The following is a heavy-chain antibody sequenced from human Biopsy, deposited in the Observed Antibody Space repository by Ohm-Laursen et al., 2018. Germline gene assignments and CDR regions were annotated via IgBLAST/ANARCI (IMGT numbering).Heavy chain of an antibody. CDR2: ISWSNDNI. CDR3: AKVSPTILSSFDY. CDR1: GFNFTHYA. J-gene: IGHJ4*02. Sequence: SLRLSCTASGFNFTHYAMQWVRQVPGKGLEWVSSISWSNDNIHYADSVKGRFAISRDNSKNTLYLQMNSLRAEDTAVYYCAKVSPTILSSFDYWGQGTLVTVSS. V-gene: IGHV3-9*01. D-gene: IGHD3-9*01.